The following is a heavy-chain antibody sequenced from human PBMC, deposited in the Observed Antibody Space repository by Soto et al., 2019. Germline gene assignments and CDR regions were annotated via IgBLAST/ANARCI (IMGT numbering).Heavy chain of an antibody. CDR1: GFTFSSYG. CDR2: ISYDGSNK. D-gene: IGHD5-12*01. CDR3: AKDREMATLILYHFDY. V-gene: IGHV3-30*18. J-gene: IGHJ4*02. Sequence: QPGGSLRLSCAASGFTFSSYGMHWVRQAPGKGLEWVAVISYDGSNKYYADSVKGRFTISRDNSKNTLYLQMNSLRAEDTAVYYYAKDREMATLILYHFDYWGQGT.